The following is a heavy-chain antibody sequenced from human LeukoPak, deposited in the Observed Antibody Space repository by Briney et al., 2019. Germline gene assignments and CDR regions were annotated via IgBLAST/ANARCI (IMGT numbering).Heavy chain of an antibody. J-gene: IGHJ5*02. CDR1: GFTFSTYS. V-gene: IGHV3-23*01. CDR2: ISGSGGST. CDR3: AKITMIVGRFDP. Sequence: GESLRLSCAASGFTFSTYSMNWLRLAPGKGLEWVSAISGSGGSTYYADSVKGRFTISRDNSKNTLYLQMNSLRAEDTAVYYCAKITMIVGRFDPWGQGTLVTVSS. D-gene: IGHD3-22*01.